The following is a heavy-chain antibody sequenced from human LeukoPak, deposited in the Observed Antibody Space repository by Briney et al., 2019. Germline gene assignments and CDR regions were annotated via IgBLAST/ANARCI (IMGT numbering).Heavy chain of an antibody. J-gene: IGHJ1*01. Sequence: GGSLRLSCAASGFTFSSYGMHWVRQAPGKGLEWVAVIWYDGSNKYYADSVKGRFTISRDNSKNTLYLQMNSLRAEDTAVYYCARAKRRDGYWAFFQHWGQGTLVTVSS. V-gene: IGHV3-33*01. CDR1: GFTFSSYG. CDR3: ARAKRRDGYWAFFQH. CDR2: IWYDGSNK. D-gene: IGHD5-24*01.